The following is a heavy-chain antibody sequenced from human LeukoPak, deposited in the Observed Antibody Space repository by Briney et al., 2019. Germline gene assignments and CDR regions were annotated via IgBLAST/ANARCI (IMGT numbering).Heavy chain of an antibody. CDR1: GFTFSSYS. V-gene: IGHV3-21*01. CDR2: ISSSSSYI. Sequence: PGGSLRLSCAASGFTFSSYSMNWVRQAPGKGLEWVSSISSSSSYIYYADSVKGRFAISRDNAKNSLYLQMNSLRAEDTAVYYCAREVGSYFDYWGQGTLVTVSS. J-gene: IGHJ4*02. CDR3: AREVGSYFDY. D-gene: IGHD1-26*01.